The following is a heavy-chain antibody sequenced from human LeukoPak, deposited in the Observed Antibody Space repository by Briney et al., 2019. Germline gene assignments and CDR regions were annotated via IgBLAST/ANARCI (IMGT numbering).Heavy chain of an antibody. Sequence: SQTLSLTCAISGDSVSSNSAAWNWIRQSPSRGLEWLGGTYYRSKWYNDYAVSVKSRITINPDISKNKLSLQLNSVTHEDTAAYYCAREPHYGDFTVVWGQGTLVTVSS. J-gene: IGHJ4*02. D-gene: IGHD4-17*01. V-gene: IGHV6-1*01. CDR2: TYYRSKWYN. CDR3: AREPHYGDFTVV. CDR1: GDSVSSNSAA.